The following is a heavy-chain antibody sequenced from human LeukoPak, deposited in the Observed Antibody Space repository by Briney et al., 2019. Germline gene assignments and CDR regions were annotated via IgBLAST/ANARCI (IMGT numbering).Heavy chain of an antibody. V-gene: IGHV1-69*02. Sequence: ASVKVSCKASGGTFSSYTISWVRQAPGQGLEWMGRIIPILGIANYAQKFQGRVTITADKSTSIAYMELSSLRSEDTAVYYCARGTYYDFWSSGFDYWGQGTLVTVSS. CDR3: ARGTYYDFWSSGFDY. D-gene: IGHD3-3*01. CDR2: IIPILGIA. CDR1: GGTFSSYT. J-gene: IGHJ4*02.